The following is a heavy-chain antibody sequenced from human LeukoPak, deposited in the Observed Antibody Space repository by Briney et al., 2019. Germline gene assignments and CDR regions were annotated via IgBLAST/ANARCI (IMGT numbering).Heavy chain of an antibody. CDR3: ARGIADFDY. J-gene: IGHJ4*02. Sequence: PGGSLRLSCAASGFTVSDNYMSWVRQAPGKGLEWVSVIYSDGGTFYSDSVKGRFTISRDNSKNTLYLQMNSLRAEDTAVYYCARGIADFDYWGQGTLVTVSS. D-gene: IGHD6-13*01. CDR1: GFTVSDNY. V-gene: IGHV3-53*01. CDR2: IYSDGGT.